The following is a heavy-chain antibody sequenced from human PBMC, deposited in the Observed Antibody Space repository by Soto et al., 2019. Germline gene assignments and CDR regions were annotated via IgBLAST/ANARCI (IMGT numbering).Heavy chain of an antibody. D-gene: IGHD1-26*01. CDR3: AKDSGIVGATSGGEFDY. Sequence: GGSLRLSCAASGFTFSSYAMSWVRQAPGKGLEWVSAISGSGGSTYYADSVKGRFTISRDNSKNTLYLQMNSLRAEDTAVYYCAKDSGIVGATSGGEFDYWGQGTLVTVSS. CDR2: ISGSGGST. V-gene: IGHV3-23*01. CDR1: GFTFSSYA. J-gene: IGHJ4*02.